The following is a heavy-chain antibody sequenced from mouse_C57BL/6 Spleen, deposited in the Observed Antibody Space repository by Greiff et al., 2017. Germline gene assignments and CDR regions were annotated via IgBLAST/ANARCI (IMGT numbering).Heavy chain of an antibody. CDR3: ARGDGYYVNAMDY. Sequence: QVQLQQPGAELVKPGASVKMSCKASGYTFTSYWITWVKQRPGQGLEWIGDLYPGSGSTNYNEKFKSKATLTVDTSSSTAYMQLSSLTSEDSAVYYCARGDGYYVNAMDYWGQGTSVTVSA. J-gene: IGHJ4*01. V-gene: IGHV1-55*01. CDR2: LYPGSGST. D-gene: IGHD2-3*01. CDR1: GYTFTSYW.